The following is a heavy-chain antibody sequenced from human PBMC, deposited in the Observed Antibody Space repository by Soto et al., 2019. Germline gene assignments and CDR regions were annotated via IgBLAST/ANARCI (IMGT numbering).Heavy chain of an antibody. CDR2: IYYSGST. J-gene: IGHJ5*02. CDR1: GGSISSSSYY. V-gene: IGHV4-39*01. D-gene: IGHD2-15*01. CDR3: ARHVGYCSGGSCYPTGP. Sequence: SETLSLTCTVSGGSISSSSYYWGWIRQPPGKGLEWIGSIYYSGSTYYNPSLKSRVTISVDTSKNQFSLKLSSVTAADTAVYYCARHVGYCSGGSCYPTGPWGQGTLVTVSS.